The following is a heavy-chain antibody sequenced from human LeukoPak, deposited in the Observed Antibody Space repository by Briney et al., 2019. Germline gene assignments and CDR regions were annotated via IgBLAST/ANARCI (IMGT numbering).Heavy chain of an antibody. D-gene: IGHD3-10*01. J-gene: IGHJ5*02. CDR2: IYHSGSS. Sequence: PSETLSLTCTVSGGSISSSSYFWGWIRQPPGKGLEWIGEIYHSGSSNYNPSLESRVTISVDKSKNQFFLRLSSVTAADTAVYYCANRGNLWFAWGQGTLVTVSS. V-gene: IGHV4-39*07. CDR1: GGSISSSSYF. CDR3: ANRGNLWFA.